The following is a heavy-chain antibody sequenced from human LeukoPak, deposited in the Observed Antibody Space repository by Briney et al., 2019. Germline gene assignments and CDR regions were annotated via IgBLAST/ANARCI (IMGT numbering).Heavy chain of an antibody. J-gene: IGHJ5*02. D-gene: IGHD5/OR15-5a*01. CDR2: IQYDGSNE. Sequence: GGSLRLSCAASGFTFSSYGMHWVRQAPGKGLERVAYIQYDGSNEQYADSVKGRFTISRDNAKNSLYLEMNSLRAEDTAVYYCARGLNWFDLWGQGTLVTVSS. CDR1: GFTFSSYG. CDR3: ARGLNWFDL. V-gene: IGHV3-30*02.